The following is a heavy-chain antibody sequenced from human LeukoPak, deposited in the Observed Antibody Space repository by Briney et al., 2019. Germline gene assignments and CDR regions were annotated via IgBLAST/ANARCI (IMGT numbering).Heavy chain of an antibody. CDR3: AKDRPVDSSSWYFFSSGNRRVPFDY. V-gene: IGHV1-24*01. CDR1: GYTLTELS. J-gene: IGHJ4*02. Sequence: ASVKVSCKVSGYTLTELSMHWVRQAPGKGLEWMGGFDPEDGETIYAQKFQGRVTMTEDTSTDTAYMELSSLRSEDTAVYYCAKDRPVDSSSWYFFSSGNRRVPFDYWGQGTLVTVSS. CDR2: FDPEDGET. D-gene: IGHD6-13*01.